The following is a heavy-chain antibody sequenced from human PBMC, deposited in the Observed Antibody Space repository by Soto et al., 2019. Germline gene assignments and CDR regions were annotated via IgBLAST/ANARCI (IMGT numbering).Heavy chain of an antibody. J-gene: IGHJ4*02. CDR3: ATPIVAFY. V-gene: IGHV1-3*01. CDR2: INAGNGNT. D-gene: IGHD5-12*01. CDR1: GYTFSTSG. Sequence: ASVKVSCKASGYTFSTSGMHWVRQAPGQRLEWMGWINAGNGNTKYSQKFQGRVIITRDTSAGTAYMELRSLRSEDTAVYYCATPIVAFYWGQGTLVTVSS.